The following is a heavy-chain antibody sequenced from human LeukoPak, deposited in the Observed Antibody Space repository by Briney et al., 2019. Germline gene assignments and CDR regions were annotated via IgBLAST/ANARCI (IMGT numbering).Heavy chain of an antibody. V-gene: IGHV4-34*01. Sequence: SETLSLTCAVYGGSFSGYYWSWIRQPPGKGLEWIGEINHSGSTNYNPSLKSRATISVDTSKNQFSLKLSSVTAADTAVYYCARDLGTVTTPAYYYYYMDVWGKGTTVTVSS. D-gene: IGHD4-17*01. J-gene: IGHJ6*03. CDR2: INHSGST. CDR3: ARDLGTVTTPAYYYYYMDV. CDR1: GGSFSGYY.